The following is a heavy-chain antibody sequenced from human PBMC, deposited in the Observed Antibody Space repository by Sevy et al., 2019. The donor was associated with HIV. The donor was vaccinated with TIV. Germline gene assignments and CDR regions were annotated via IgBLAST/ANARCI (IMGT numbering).Heavy chain of an antibody. J-gene: IGHJ4*02. D-gene: IGHD3-22*01. V-gene: IGHV3-9*01. CDR2: ISWNGENM. CDR1: GFMFDAYA. CDR3: VKGMDSAGKYVNFDS. Sequence: GGSLRLSCAVSGFMFDAYAMHWVRQSPGKGLEWVSSISWNGENMGYADFVKGRFTISRDNAKKYLYLQMNGLRVEDTALFYCVKGMDSAGKYVNFDSWGQGTLVTVSS.